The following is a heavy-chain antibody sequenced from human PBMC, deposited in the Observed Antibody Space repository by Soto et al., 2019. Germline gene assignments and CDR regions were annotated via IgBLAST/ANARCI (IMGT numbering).Heavy chain of an antibody. CDR2: IYYSGNT. Sequence: PSETLSLTCTVSSGSISRGNYYWSWIRQHPGKGLEWIGHIYYSGNTYYNPSLKSRVTMSVDTSKNQFFLNLSSVTAADTAFYYCARTENDYGGYFDHWGQGTLVTVSS. D-gene: IGHD4-17*01. CDR1: SGSISRGNYY. CDR3: ARTENDYGGYFDH. J-gene: IGHJ4*02. V-gene: IGHV4-31*03.